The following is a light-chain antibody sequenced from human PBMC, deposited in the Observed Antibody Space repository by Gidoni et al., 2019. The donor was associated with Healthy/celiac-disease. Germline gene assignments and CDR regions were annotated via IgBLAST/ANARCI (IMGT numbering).Light chain of an antibody. CDR2: KDS. V-gene: IGLV3-25*03. Sequence: SYELPQPPSVSVSPGQTARITCSGDALPKQYASWYQQKPGQAPVLVIYKDSERPSGIPERFSGSSSGTTVTLTISGVQAEDEADYYCQSADSSGTYEVFGTGTKVTVL. CDR3: QSADSSGTYEV. J-gene: IGLJ1*01. CDR1: ALPKQY.